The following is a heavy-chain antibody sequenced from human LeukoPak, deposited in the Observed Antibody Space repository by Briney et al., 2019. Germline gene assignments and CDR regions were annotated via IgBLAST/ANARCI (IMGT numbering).Heavy chain of an antibody. CDR2: INPDSGGT. CDR3: ARGKQLDGADYYYYYMYV. V-gene: IGHV1-2*02. Sequence: ASVKVSCKASGYTFTGYYLHWVRQAPGQGLEWMGWINPDSGGTNFAQKFQGRVTMTRDTSISTAYMELSRLRSDDTAVYFCARGKQLDGADYYYYYMYVSGKGTTVTVSS. D-gene: IGHD1-1*01. J-gene: IGHJ6*03. CDR1: GYTFTGYY.